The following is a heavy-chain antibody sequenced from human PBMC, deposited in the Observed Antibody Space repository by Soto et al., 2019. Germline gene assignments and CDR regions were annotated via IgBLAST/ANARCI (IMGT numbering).Heavy chain of an antibody. CDR1: GDSISNLDYF. D-gene: IGHD7-27*01. J-gene: IGHJ5*02. CDR2: IYKSATT. CDR3: ARGRYCLTGRCFPNWFAP. V-gene: IGHV4-30-4*01. Sequence: PSETLSLTCSVSGDSISNLDYFWAWIRQPPGQALEYIGYIYKSATTYYNPSFESRVAISVDTSKSQFSLNVTSVTAADTAVYFCARGRYCLTGRCFPNWFAPCGQGALVTVSS.